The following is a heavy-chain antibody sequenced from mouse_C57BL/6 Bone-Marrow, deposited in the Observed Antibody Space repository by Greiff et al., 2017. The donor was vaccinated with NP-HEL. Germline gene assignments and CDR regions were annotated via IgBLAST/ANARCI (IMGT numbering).Heavy chain of an antibody. CDR3: AYYYGSSPYYAMDY. J-gene: IGHJ4*01. Sequence: DVQLVESGGGLVKPGGSLKLSCAASGFTFSDYGMHWVRQAPEKGLEWVAYISSGSSTIYYADTVKGRITIARDNAKNTLFLQMTSLRSEDTAMYYCAYYYGSSPYYAMDYWGQGTSVTVSS. D-gene: IGHD1-1*01. V-gene: IGHV5-17*01. CDR2: ISSGSSTI. CDR1: GFTFSDYG.